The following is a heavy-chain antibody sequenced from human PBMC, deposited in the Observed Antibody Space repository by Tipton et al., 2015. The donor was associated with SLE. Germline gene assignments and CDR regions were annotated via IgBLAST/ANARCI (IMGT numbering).Heavy chain of an antibody. CDR3: AGSLLALSLDAFEV. J-gene: IGHJ3*01. CDR1: GGSFTSYY. CDR2: MYTGGRT. D-gene: IGHD3-10*01. V-gene: IGHV4-4*08. Sequence: GLVKPSETLSLTCSVSGGSFTSYYWTWIRQSPGKGLEWIGYMYTGGRTDYNPSLTSRVAMSVDKSKKQVSLSLSSVTAADTAIYYCAGSLLALSLDAFEVWGQGAMVTVSA.